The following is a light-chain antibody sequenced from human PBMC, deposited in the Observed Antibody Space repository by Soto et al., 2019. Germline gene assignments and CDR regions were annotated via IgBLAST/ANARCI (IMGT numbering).Light chain of an antibody. V-gene: IGKV3-15*01. Sequence: DIVMTQSPVTLSVSPGDRATLSCRASQSVGHNLAWFQQKPGQAPRLLIYGASAGATGIPDRFSGSGFGTEFTLTISSLQSEDLAVYYCQQYNNWNRTFGQGTKVEMK. CDR1: QSVGHN. CDR2: GAS. CDR3: QQYNNWNRT. J-gene: IGKJ1*01.